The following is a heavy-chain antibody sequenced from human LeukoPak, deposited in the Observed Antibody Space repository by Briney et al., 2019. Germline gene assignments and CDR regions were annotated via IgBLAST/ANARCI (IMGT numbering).Heavy chain of an antibody. D-gene: IGHD3-10*01. V-gene: IGHV3-74*01. CDR1: GFTFSSYW. CDR2: INSDGSST. Sequence: PGGSLRLSCAASGFTFSSYWMHWVRQAPGKGLVWVSRINSDGSSTSYADSVKGRFTISRDSAKNTLYLQMNSLRAEDTAVYYCARVIRGSGSEAFDIWGQGTMVTVSS. CDR3: ARVIRGSGSEAFDI. J-gene: IGHJ3*02.